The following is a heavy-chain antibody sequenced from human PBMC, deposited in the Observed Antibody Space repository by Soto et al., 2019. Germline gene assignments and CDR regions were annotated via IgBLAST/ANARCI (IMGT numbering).Heavy chain of an antibody. CDR1: GGTFSSYA. CDR3: ARKDYDMLTGPSARIAHYYYYGMDV. D-gene: IGHD3-9*01. V-gene: IGHV1-69*13. J-gene: IGHJ6*02. CDR2: IIPIFGTA. Sequence: SVKVSCKASGGTFSSYAISWVRQAPGQGLEWMGGIIPIFGTANYAQKFQGRVTITADESTSTAYMELSGLRSEDTAVYYCARKDYDMLTGPSARIAHYYYYGMDVWGQGTTVTVSS.